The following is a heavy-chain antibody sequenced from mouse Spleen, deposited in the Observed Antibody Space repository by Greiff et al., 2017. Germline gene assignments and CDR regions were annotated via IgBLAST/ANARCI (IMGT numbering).Heavy chain of an antibody. V-gene: IGHV1-76*01. CDR2: IYPGSGNT. Sequence: VQLQQSGAELVRPGASVKLSCKASGYTFTDYYINWVKQRPGQGLEWIARIYPGSGNTYYNEKFKGKATLTAEKSSSTAYMQLSSLTSEDSAVYFCARERDGYYRGYYFDYWGQGTTLTVSS. J-gene: IGHJ2*01. CDR1: GYTFTDYY. D-gene: IGHD2-3*01. CDR3: ARERDGYYRGYYFDY.